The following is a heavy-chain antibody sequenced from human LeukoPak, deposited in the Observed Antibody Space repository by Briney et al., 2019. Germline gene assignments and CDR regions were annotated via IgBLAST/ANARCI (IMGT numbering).Heavy chain of an antibody. Sequence: ASVKVSCKASGGTFSSYAISWVRQAPGQGLEWMGGIIPIPGIANYAQKFQGRVTITADKSTSTDYMELSSLRSEDTAVYYCARDRRGGGAFDIWGQGTMVTVSS. CDR1: GGTFSSYA. D-gene: IGHD4-23*01. CDR2: IIPIPGIA. V-gene: IGHV1-69*10. CDR3: ARDRRGGGAFDI. J-gene: IGHJ3*02.